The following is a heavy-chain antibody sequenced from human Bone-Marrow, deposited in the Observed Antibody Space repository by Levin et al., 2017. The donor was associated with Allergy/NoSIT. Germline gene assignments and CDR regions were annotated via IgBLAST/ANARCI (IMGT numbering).Heavy chain of an antibody. V-gene: IGHV3-23*01. CDR3: AKTGYCSYIWCPLKH. D-gene: IGHD2-15*01. Sequence: PVASVKVSCAASGVTFSSATSWVRQAPGKGLEWVSGFSDNDGVPKYADSVKGRFDISRDNSKSTVFLQMNSLRVEDTAVYFCAKTGYCSYIWCPLKHWGQGTLVTVSS. CDR1: GVTFSSA. CDR2: FSDNDGVP. J-gene: IGHJ4*02.